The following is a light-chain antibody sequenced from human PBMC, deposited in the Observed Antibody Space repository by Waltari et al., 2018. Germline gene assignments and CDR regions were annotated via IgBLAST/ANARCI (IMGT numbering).Light chain of an antibody. CDR2: TAS. CDR3: QQRNSYPPT. CDR1: QGISNA. V-gene: IGKV1-17*01. Sequence: DIQMTQSPSSLSASVGDKVTITCRASQGISNALAWYQQKPGKAPKLLMFTASSLESGVPSRVSGSGSGTEFTLTISRLQPEDFAVYYCQQRNSYPPTFGQGTKVEIK. J-gene: IGKJ1*01.